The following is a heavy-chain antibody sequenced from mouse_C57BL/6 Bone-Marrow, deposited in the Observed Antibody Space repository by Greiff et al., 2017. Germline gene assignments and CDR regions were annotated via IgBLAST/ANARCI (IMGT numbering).Heavy chain of an antibody. CDR3: ARHEDRDYYGHYAMDY. D-gene: IGHD1-1*01. CDR2: FYPGSGSI. V-gene: IGHV1-62-2*01. J-gene: IGHJ4*01. Sequence: QVQLQQSGAELVKPGASVKLSCKASGYTFTEYTIHWVKQRSGQGLEWIGWFYPGSGSIKYNEKFKDKATLTADKSSSTVYMELSRLTSDDSAVYVCARHEDRDYYGHYAMDYWGQGTSVTVSS. CDR1: GYTFTEYT.